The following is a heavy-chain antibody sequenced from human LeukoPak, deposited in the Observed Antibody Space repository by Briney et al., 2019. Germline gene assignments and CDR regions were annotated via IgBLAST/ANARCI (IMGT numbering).Heavy chain of an antibody. CDR3: ARDNSVGDIAWWFDP. CDR2: INPSGSST. Sequence: GASVKVSCKASGYSFTSHYMHWVRQAPGQGLEWMGLINPSGSSTLYAQKFQGRVTMTRDMSTTTDYMELSSLRSEDTAVSYCARDNSVGDIAWWFDPWGQGTLVTVSS. V-gene: IGHV1-46*01. J-gene: IGHJ5*02. CDR1: GYSFTSHY. D-gene: IGHD3-16*02.